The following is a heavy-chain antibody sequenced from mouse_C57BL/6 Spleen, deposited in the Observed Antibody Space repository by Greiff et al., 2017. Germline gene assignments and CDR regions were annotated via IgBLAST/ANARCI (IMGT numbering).Heavy chain of an antibody. CDR2: IDPSDSET. D-gene: IGHD4-1*01. J-gene: IGHJ1*03. CDR1: GYTFTSYW. Sequence: QVQLQQPGAELVRPGSSVKLSCKASGYTFTSYWMHWVKQRPIQGLEWIGNIDPSDSETHYNQKFKDKATLTVDKSSSTAYMQLSSLTSEVSAVYYCARAQTGTLYCYFDVWGTGTTVTVSS. CDR3: ARAQTGTLYCYFDV. V-gene: IGHV1-52*01.